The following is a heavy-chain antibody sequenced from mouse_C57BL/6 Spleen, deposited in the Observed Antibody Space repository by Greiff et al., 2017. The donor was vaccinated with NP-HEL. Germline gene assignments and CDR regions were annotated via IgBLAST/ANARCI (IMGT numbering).Heavy chain of an antibody. CDR2: IRLKSDNYAT. J-gene: IGHJ3*01. CDR3: TYGNYRFAY. CDR1: GFTFSNYW. V-gene: IGHV6-3*01. Sequence: EVQLQESGGGLVQPGGSMKLSCVASGFTFSNYWMNWVRQSPEKGLEWVAQIRLKSDNYATHYAESVKGRFTISRDDSKSSVYLQMNNLRAEDTGIYYCTYGNYRFAYWGQGTLVTVSA. D-gene: IGHD2-1*01.